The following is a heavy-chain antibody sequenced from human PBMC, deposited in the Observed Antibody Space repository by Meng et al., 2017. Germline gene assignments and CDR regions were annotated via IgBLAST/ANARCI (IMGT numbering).Heavy chain of an antibody. Sequence: VESGGSVVPAGRSLTLSCAAFGLIFSNYEMPWVRQAPGKGLEWVACITKDGSRKYYLGFVRGRFTISRDNSKNTLYLEMNSLRSEDTALYYCARDFDYWGQGTLVTVSS. V-gene: IGHV3-30*16. CDR2: ITKDGSRK. CDR3: ARDFDY. CDR1: GLIFSNYE. J-gene: IGHJ4*02.